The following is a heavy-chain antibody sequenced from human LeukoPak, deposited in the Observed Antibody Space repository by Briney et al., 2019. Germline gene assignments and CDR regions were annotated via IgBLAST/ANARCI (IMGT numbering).Heavy chain of an antibody. D-gene: IGHD6-13*01. CDR3: ARHVIKQQPFDY. CDR1: GGSISTGRYY. Sequence: SETLSLTCTVSGGSISTGRYYWGWIRQPPGKGLEWIGSVFHTGSTYYNPSLESRVTISVDTSKNQFSLKLSSVTAADTAVYYCARHVIKQQPFDYWGQGTLVTVSS. V-gene: IGHV4-39*01. CDR2: VFHTGST. J-gene: IGHJ4*02.